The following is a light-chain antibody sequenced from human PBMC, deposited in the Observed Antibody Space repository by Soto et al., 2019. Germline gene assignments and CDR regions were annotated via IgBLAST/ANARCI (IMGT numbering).Light chain of an antibody. CDR1: SSNIGSNT. V-gene: IGLV1-44*01. CDR2: SNN. CDR3: EAWDDSLNGGV. J-gene: IGLJ3*02. Sequence: QSVLTQPPSASGTPGQRVTISCSGSSSNIGSNTVNWYQQLPGTAPNLLIYSNNQRPSGVPDRFSGSKSGTSASLAISGLQSEDEADYYCEAWDDSLNGGVFGGGTKLTVL.